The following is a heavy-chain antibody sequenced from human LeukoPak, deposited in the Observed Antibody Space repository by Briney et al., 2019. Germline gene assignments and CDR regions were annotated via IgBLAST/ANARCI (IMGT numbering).Heavy chain of an antibody. CDR2: INPSSRST. CDR3: ASSDCSGGSCFILDY. V-gene: IGHV1-46*01. CDR1: GYTLSTSY. Sequence: ASVKVSCKASGYTLSTSYLHWVRQAPGQGLEWMGIINPSSRSTTYAQTFEGRVTMTSDTSTSTVYMELSRLRSEDTAVYYCASSDCSGGSCFILDYWGQGTLVTVSS. J-gene: IGHJ4*02. D-gene: IGHD2-15*01.